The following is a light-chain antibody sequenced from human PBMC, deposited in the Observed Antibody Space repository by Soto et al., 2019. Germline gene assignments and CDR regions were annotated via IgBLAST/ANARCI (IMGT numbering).Light chain of an antibody. V-gene: IGKV3-15*01. CDR3: QQYDNWPLT. CDR1: QRVSSN. Sequence: EIVMTQSPATLSVSPGERTTLSCRASQRVSSNLAWYQQKPGQAPRLLIYGASSRATGIPARFSGSGSGTEFTFTIRSLQSEDFGVYYCQQYDNWPLTFGGGTKVEI. J-gene: IGKJ4*01. CDR2: GAS.